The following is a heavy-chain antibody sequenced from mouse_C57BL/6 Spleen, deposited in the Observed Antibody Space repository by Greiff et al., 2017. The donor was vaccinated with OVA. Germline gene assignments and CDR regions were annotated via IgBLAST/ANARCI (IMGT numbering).Heavy chain of an antibody. V-gene: IGHV1-55*01. J-gene: IGHJ1*03. CDR1: GYTFTSYW. CDR3: ARGAYGYNWYFDV. D-gene: IGHD2-2*01. Sequence: VQLQQPGAELVKPGASVKMSCKASGYTFTSYWITWVKQRPGQGLEWIGDIYPGSGSTNYNEKFKSKATLTVDTSSSTAYMQLSRLTSEDSAVYYCARGAYGYNWYFDVWGTGTTVTVSS. CDR2: IYPGSGST.